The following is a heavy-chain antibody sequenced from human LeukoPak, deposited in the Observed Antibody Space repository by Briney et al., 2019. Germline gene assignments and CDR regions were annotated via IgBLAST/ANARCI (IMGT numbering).Heavy chain of an antibody. CDR2: ISSSSSYI. J-gene: IGHJ4*02. Sequence: GGSLRLSCAASGFTFSSYSMDWVRQAPGKGLEWVSSISSSSSYIYYADSVKGRFTISRDNAKNSLYLQMNSLRAEDTAVYYCARLPYSYGYMDYWGQETLVTVSS. V-gene: IGHV3-21*01. D-gene: IGHD5-18*01. CDR1: GFTFSSYS. CDR3: ARLPYSYGYMDY.